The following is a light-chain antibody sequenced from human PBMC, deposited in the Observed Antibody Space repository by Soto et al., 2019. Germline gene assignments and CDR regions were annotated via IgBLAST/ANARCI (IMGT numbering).Light chain of an antibody. Sequence: DIQLTQSPSPLSASDRDRFTITCRVSQGISQYVAWYQQKPGTAPKLLVYAAVVLQGGGPLRFSGAGSATEFILKINGLQAEGFSTYYFLQVHHYPFTFGGGTKVDIK. V-gene: IGKV1-9*01. CDR3: LQVHHYPFT. CDR2: AAV. CDR1: QGISQY. J-gene: IGKJ4*01.